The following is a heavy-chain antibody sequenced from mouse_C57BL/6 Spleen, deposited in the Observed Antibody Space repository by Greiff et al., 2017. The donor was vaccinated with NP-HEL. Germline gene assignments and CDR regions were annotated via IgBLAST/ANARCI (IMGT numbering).Heavy chain of an antibody. CDR2: INPNNGGT. CDR3: ARPHYYGSSSYAMDY. V-gene: IGHV1-22*01. Sequence: EVQLQQSGPELVKPGASVKMSCKASGYTFTDYNMHWVKQSHGKSLEWIGYINPNNGGTSYNQKFKGKATLTVNKSSSTAYMELRSLTSEDSAVYYCARPHYYGSSSYAMDYWGQGTSVTVSS. CDR1: GYTFTDYN. D-gene: IGHD1-1*01. J-gene: IGHJ4*01.